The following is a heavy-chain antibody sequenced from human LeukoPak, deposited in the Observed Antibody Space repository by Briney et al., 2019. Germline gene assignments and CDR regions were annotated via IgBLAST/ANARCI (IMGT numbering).Heavy chain of an antibody. J-gene: IGHJ6*02. CDR1: GYTFTSYY. D-gene: IGHD6-13*01. Sequence: ASVKVSCKASGYTFTSYYMHWVRQAPGQGLEWMGGIIPIFGTANYAQKFQGRVTITADKSTSTAYMELSSLRSEDTAVYYCARRGSWYENYYYYGMDVWGQGTTVTVSS. V-gene: IGHV1-69*06. CDR3: ARRGSWYENYYYYGMDV. CDR2: IIPIFGTA.